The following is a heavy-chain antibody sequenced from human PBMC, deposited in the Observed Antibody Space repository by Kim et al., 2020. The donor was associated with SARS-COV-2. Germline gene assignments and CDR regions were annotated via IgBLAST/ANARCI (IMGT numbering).Heavy chain of an antibody. D-gene: IGHD6-13*01. CDR1: GFTFSSYG. J-gene: IGHJ3*02. V-gene: IGHV3-30*18. CDR2: ISYDGSNK. Sequence: GGSLRLSCAASGFTFSSYGMHWVRQAPGKGLEWVAVISYDGSNKYYADSVKGRFTISRDNSKNTLYLQMNSLRAEDTAVYYCAKDSPSYSSRGDAFDIWG. CDR3: AKDSPSYSSRGDAFDI.